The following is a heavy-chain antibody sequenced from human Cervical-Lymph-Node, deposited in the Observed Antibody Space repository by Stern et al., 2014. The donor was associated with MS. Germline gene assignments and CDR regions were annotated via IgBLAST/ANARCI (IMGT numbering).Heavy chain of an antibody. V-gene: IGHV3-9*01. CDR2: ISWNTGTI. CDR3: AKDTLGGGFHNGWYYFDS. CDR1: GFSFDDYA. J-gene: IGHJ4*02. Sequence: EVHLVESGGGLVQPGRSLRLSCAASGFSFDDYAMHWVRQAPGKGLEWVSGISWNTGTIDYADSVKGRFTISRDNAKKSLYLQMNSLSAEDTALYYCAKDTLGGGFHNGWYYFDSWGQGTPVTVSS. D-gene: IGHD6-19*01.